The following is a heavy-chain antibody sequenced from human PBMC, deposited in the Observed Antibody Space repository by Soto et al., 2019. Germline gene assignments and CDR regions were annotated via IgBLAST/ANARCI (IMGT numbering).Heavy chain of an antibody. CDR3: ARVVGSINGPGHPHYFTY. Sequence: PSETLSLTCAVYGGSFSGYYWSWIRQPPGKGLEWIGKINHSGSTNYNPSLKSRATISLDTSRNQFFLNLNSVTAADTAVYYCARVVGSINGPGHPHYFTYWAQGPWSPSPQ. J-gene: IGHJ4*02. CDR1: GGSFSGYY. D-gene: IGHD2-8*01. CDR2: INHSGST. V-gene: IGHV4-34*09.